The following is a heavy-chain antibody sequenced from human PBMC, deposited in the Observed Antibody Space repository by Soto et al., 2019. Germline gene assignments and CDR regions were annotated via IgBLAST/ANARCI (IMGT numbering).Heavy chain of an antibody. CDR2: ISGSGGST. CDR1: GFTFSSYA. D-gene: IGHD3-10*01. J-gene: IGHJ4*02. V-gene: IGHV3-23*01. Sequence: VGSLRLSCAASGFTFSSYAMSWVRQAPGKGLEWVSAISGSGGSTYYADSVKGRFTISRDNSKNTLYLQMNSLRAEDTAVYYCAKDQDYYGSGTFDYWGQGTLVTVSS. CDR3: AKDQDYYGSGTFDY.